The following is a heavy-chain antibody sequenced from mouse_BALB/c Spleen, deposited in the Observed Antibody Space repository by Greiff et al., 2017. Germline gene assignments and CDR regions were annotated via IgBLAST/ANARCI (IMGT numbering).Heavy chain of an antibody. CDR1: GFTFSSYA. V-gene: IGHV5-9-4*01. Sequence: EVQRVESGGGLVKPGGSLILSCAASGFTFSSYAMSWVRQSPEKRLEWVAEISSGGSYTYYPDTVAGRFTISRDNAKNTLYLEMSSLRSEDTAMYYCARDGKSPAWLAYWGQGTLVTVSA. J-gene: IGHJ3*01. CDR2: ISSGGSYT. CDR3: ARDGKSPAWLAY. D-gene: IGHD4-1*01.